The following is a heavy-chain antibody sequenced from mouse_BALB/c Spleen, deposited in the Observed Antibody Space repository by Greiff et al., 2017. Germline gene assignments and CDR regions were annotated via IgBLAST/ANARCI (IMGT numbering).Heavy chain of an antibody. CDR3: TVSGYYAMDY. V-gene: IGHV6-6*02. CDR2: IRLKSNNSAT. D-gene: IGHD3-1*01. Sequence: EVQVVESGGGLVQPGGSMKLSCVASGFTFSNYWMNWVRQSPEKGLEWVAEIRLKSNNSATHYAVSVKGRFTISRDDSKSSVYLQMNNLRAEDTGIYYCTVSGYYAMDYWGQGTSVTVSS. CDR1: GFTFSNYW. J-gene: IGHJ4*01.